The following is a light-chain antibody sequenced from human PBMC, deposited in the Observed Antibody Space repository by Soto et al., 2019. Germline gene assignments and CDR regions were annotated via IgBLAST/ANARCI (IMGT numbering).Light chain of an antibody. CDR2: DAS. CDR3: QHYVHLPIS. Sequence: SASAGDKVKKNSQASQDISSYLNWYQQKPGKAPKLLIHDASSLETGVPSRFSGSGSGTDFTFTISSLQPEEIAAYYCQHYVHLPISFGQETGLEIK. J-gene: IGKJ5*01. CDR1: QDISSY. V-gene: IGKV1-33*01.